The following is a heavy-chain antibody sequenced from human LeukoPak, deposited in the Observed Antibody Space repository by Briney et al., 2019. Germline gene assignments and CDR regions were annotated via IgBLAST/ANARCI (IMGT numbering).Heavy chain of an antibody. CDR2: IYTSGST. CDR3: ARRKFLGSGRLYPLNRFGP. Sequence: TSETLSLTCTVSGGSVTSYYWSWIRQPAGKGLEWIGRIYTSGSTNYNPSLKSRVTMSVDTSKNQFSLKLSSVTAADTAVYYCARRKFLGSGRLYPLNRFGPWGQGTLVTVSS. J-gene: IGHJ5*02. V-gene: IGHV4-4*07. CDR1: GGSVTSYY. D-gene: IGHD3-10*01.